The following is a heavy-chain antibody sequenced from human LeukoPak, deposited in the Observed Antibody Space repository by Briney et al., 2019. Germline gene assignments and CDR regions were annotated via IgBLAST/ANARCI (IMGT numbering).Heavy chain of an antibody. Sequence: HPGGSLRLSCAASGFTFSSYSMNWVRQAPGKGLEWVSYISSSSSTIYYADSVKGRFTISRDNAKNSLYLQMNSLRAEDTAVYYCARDVLNDYGDYALDYMDVWGKGTTVTVSS. CDR3: ARDVLNDYGDYALDYMDV. CDR2: ISSSSSTI. V-gene: IGHV3-48*01. J-gene: IGHJ6*03. CDR1: GFTFSSYS. D-gene: IGHD4-17*01.